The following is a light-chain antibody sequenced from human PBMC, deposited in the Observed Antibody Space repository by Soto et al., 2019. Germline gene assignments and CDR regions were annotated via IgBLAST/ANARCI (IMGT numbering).Light chain of an antibody. Sequence: DIVMTQSPLSLTVTPGDPASISCMPSQSLLHSNGYNYLDWYLQKPGQSPQLLIYLGSNRSSGVPDRFSGSGSRTDFTLKLSRVEAEDVGVYYCMQALQTPITFGQGTRLEIK. CDR2: LGS. CDR1: QSLLHSNGYNY. J-gene: IGKJ5*01. CDR3: MQALQTPIT. V-gene: IGKV2-28*01.